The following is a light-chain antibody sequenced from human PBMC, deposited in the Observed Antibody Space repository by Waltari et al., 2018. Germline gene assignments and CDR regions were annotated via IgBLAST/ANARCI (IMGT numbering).Light chain of an antibody. J-gene: IGKJ1*01. CDR3: HQSNGLPRT. CDR1: QSSGTS. Sequence: EIVPTNSPAFQSVTPKEKVTITCRASQSSGTSVHWYQQKPDQSPKLIIKYASQSISGVPPRFSGSGSGTGFTLSINSLEAEDATVYYCHQSNGLPRTFGQGTKVEIK. CDR2: YAS. V-gene: IGKV6D-21*02.